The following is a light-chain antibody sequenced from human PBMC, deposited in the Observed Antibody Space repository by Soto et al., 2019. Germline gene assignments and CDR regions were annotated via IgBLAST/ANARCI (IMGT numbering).Light chain of an antibody. CDR2: GAS. V-gene: IGKV3-20*01. J-gene: IGKJ1*01. CDR1: RSVSSSY. CDR3: QQYGSSPWT. Sequence: EIVLTQSPGTLSLSPGERATLSCRASRSVSSSYLAWYQQKPGQAPRLLIYGASSRPTGIPDRFSGSGSGTDFTLTISRLEPEDFAVYYCQQYGSSPWTFGQGTKVEIK.